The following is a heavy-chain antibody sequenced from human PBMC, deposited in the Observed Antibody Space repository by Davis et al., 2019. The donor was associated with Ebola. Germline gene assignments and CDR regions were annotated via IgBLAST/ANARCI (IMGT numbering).Heavy chain of an antibody. Sequence: ESLKISCAASGFTFSSYSMNWVRQAPGKGLEWIGSIYYSGSTYYNPSLKSRVTISVDTSKNQFSLKLSSVTAADTAVYYCARIVPTYGELLWFGELTDWGQGTLVTVSS. CDR3: ARIVPTYGELLWFGELTD. CDR1: GFTFSSYSMN. V-gene: IGHV4-59*05. J-gene: IGHJ4*02. D-gene: IGHD3-10*01. CDR2: IYYSGST.